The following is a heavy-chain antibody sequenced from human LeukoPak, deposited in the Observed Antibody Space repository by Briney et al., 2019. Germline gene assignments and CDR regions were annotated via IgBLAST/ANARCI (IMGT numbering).Heavy chain of an antibody. CDR1: GFTFSSYV. CDR3: ARSGDTNRNWFDP. V-gene: IGHV3-30-3*01. J-gene: IGHJ5*02. D-gene: IGHD1-14*01. Sequence: GGSLRLSCAASGFTFSSYVMHWVRQPPGKGLEWVAVISYDGSNEHYVDSVKGRFTISRDNSKNTLYVQMNSLRAEDTAVYYCARSGDTNRNWFDPWGHGTLVTVSS. CDR2: ISYDGSNE.